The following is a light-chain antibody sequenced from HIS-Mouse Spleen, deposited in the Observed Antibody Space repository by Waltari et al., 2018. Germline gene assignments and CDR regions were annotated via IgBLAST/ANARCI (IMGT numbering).Light chain of an antibody. CDR1: QSVSSY. CDR2: DAS. J-gene: IGKJ4*01. V-gene: IGKV3-11*01. CDR3: QQRSNWPPLT. Sequence: EIVLTQSPATLSLSPGARAPLSCRASQSVSSYLAWYHQKPGQAPRHRIDDASNRATGIPARFSGSGSATDFTLTISSLEPEDFAVYYCQQRSNWPPLTVGGGTKVEIK.